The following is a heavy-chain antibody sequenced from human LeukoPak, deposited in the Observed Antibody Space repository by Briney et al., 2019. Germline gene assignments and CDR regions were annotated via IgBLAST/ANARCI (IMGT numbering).Heavy chain of an antibody. CDR3: ARAGPRRDGYDVDY. Sequence: SETLSLTCTVSGGSLSSYYWSWIRQPPGKGLEWIGYIYYSGSAKYNPSLKSRVTISVDTSKKQFSLKLSSVTAADTAVYYCARAGPRRDGYDVDYWGQGTLVTVSS. CDR2: IYYSGSA. CDR1: GGSLSSYY. J-gene: IGHJ4*02. V-gene: IGHV4-59*01. D-gene: IGHD5-24*01.